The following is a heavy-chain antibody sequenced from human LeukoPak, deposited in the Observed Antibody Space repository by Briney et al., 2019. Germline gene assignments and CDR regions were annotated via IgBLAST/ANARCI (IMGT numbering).Heavy chain of an antibody. CDR3: ASIGCSSTSCYYMDI. J-gene: IGHJ6*03. D-gene: IGHD2-2*01. V-gene: IGHV3-7*01. Sequence: GGSLRLSCVASGFTFSSYWMSWVRQAPGKGLEWVANIKQDGSEKYYVDSVKGRFTISRDNAKNSLYLQMNSLRAEDTAVYYCASIGCSSTSCYYMDIWGKGTTVTISS. CDR1: GFTFSSYW. CDR2: IKQDGSEK.